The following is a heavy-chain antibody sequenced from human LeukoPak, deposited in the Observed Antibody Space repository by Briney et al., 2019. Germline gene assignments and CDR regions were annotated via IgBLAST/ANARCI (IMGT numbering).Heavy chain of an antibody. CDR3: ARGLDGDYF. CDR2: ISSSGSTI. CDR1: GFTFSSYE. Sequence: GGSLRLSCAASGFTFSSYEMNWVRQAPGKGLEWVSYISSSGSTIYYADSVKGRFTISRDNAKNTLYLQMNSLRAEDTALYYCARGLDGDYFWGQGTLVTVSS. V-gene: IGHV3-48*03. D-gene: IGHD4-17*01. J-gene: IGHJ4*02.